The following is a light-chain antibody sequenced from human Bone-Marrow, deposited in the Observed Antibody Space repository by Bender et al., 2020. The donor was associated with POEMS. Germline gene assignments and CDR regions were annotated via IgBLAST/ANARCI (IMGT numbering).Light chain of an antibody. CDR3: QSTDSTGTSYV. CDR1: ALPKQY. CDR2: KDS. Sequence: SYELTQPPSVSVSPGQTARITCSGDALPKQYAYWYQQKPGQAPVLVIYKDSERPSGIPERFSGSSSGTIVTLTISGAQAEDEADYYCQSTDSTGTSYVFGSGTQVTVL. V-gene: IGLV3-25*03. J-gene: IGLJ1*01.